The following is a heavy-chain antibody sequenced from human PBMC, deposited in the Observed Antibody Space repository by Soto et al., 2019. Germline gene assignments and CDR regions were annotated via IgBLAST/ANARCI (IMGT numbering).Heavy chain of an antibody. CDR2: INAGNGNT. CDR1: GYTFTSYA. J-gene: IGHJ6*02. V-gene: IGHV1-3*01. Sequence: ASVKVSCKASGYTFTSYAMHWVRQAPGQRLEWMGWINAGNGNTKYSQKFQGRVTITRDTSAGTAYMELSSLRSEDTAVYYCASGQTVVGSGSYYWGDPDLSGYGMDVWGQGTTVTVSS. D-gene: IGHD3-10*01. CDR3: ASGQTVVGSGSYYWGDPDLSGYGMDV.